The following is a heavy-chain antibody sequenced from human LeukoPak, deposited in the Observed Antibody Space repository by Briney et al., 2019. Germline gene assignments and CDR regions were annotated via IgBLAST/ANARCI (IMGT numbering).Heavy chain of an antibody. CDR2: IYYSGSS. Sequence: PSETLSLTCTVSGGSINNGGYYWSWIRQHPGKGLEWIGYIYYSGSSYYNPSLMSRVTISVDTSKNHFSLKLSSVTAADTAVYYCARNRDGYNSFDYWGQGTLVTVSS. CDR1: GGSINNGGYY. CDR3: ARNRDGYNSFDY. D-gene: IGHD5-24*01. V-gene: IGHV4-31*03. J-gene: IGHJ4*02.